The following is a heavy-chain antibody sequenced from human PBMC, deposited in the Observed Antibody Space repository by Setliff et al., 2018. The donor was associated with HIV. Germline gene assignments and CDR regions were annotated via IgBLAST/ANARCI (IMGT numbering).Heavy chain of an antibody. Sequence: ASVKVSCKASGYTFTSYYIHWMRQAPGQGLEWMGVINPRGGSTSYAQVLQGRVTMTRATFTSTVYMELSSLRSEDTAVYYCARVGERWLQFYYFDNWGQGTLVTVSS. J-gene: IGHJ4*02. V-gene: IGHV1-46*04. CDR2: INPRGGST. CDR1: GYTFTSYY. D-gene: IGHD5-12*01. CDR3: ARVGERWLQFYYFDN.